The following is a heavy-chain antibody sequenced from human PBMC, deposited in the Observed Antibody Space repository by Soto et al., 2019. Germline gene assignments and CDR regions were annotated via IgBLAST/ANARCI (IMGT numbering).Heavy chain of an antibody. CDR1: GFTFSSYF. CDR2: IWYDGSNK. D-gene: IGHD3-22*01. Sequence: GGSLRLSCAASGFTFSSYFMHWVRQAPGKGLEWVAVIWYDGSNKYYADSVKGRFTISRDNSKNTLYLQMNSLRAEDTAVYYCARESLDYYDSSGTGAFDIWGQGTMVTVSS. J-gene: IGHJ3*02. V-gene: IGHV3-33*01. CDR3: ARESLDYYDSSGTGAFDI.